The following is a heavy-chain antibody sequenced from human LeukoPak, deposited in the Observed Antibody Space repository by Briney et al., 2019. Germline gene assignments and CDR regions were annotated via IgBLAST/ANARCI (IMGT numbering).Heavy chain of an antibody. D-gene: IGHD2-15*01. CDR1: GYTFTSYG. CDR3: ARGPLGYCSGGSCYSYYYGMDV. V-gene: IGHV1-18*01. CDR2: ISAYNGNT. J-gene: IGHJ6*02. Sequence: ASVKVSRKASGYTFTSYGISWVRQAPGQGLEWMGWISAYNGNTNYAQKLQGRVTMTTDTSTSTAYMELRSLRSDDTAVYYCARGPLGYCSGGSCYSYYYGMDVWGQGTTVTVSS.